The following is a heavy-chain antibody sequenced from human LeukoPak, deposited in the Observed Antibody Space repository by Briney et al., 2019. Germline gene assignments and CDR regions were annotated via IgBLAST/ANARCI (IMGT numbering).Heavy chain of an antibody. CDR1: GYTFTTNG. CDR2: VYPGTSDS. D-gene: IGHD6-19*01. J-gene: IGHJ4*02. Sequence: GESLNTSRKGFGYTFTTNGIAWVRQMHGKGLEWMGVVYPGTSDSRYSPSFQGQVTISADNSLSAAYLQWSSLKASDSAMYYCARLGGYSTGRYIQYWGQGTLVTVSS. CDR3: ARLGGYSTGRYIQY. V-gene: IGHV5-51*01.